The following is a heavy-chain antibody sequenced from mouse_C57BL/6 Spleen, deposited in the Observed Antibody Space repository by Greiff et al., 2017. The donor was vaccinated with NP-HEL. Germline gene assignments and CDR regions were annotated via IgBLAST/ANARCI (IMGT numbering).Heavy chain of an antibody. Sequence: VQLQQSGAELVKPGASVKISCKASGYAFSSYWMNWVKQRPGKGLEWIGQIYPGDGDTNYNGKFKGKATLTADKSSSTAYMQLSILTSEDSAVYFCARERYYGSTLYWYFDVWGTGTTVTVSS. CDR3: ARERYYGSTLYWYFDV. J-gene: IGHJ1*03. D-gene: IGHD1-1*01. CDR2: IYPGDGDT. V-gene: IGHV1-80*01. CDR1: GYAFSSYW.